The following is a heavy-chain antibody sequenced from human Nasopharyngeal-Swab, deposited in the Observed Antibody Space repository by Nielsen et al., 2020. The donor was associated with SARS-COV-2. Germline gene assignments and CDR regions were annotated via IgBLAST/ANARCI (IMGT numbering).Heavy chain of an antibody. J-gene: IGHJ4*02. Sequence: SETLSLTCTVSGGSISSGDYYWSWIRQPPGKGLEWIGYIYCSGSTYYNPSLKSRVTISVDTSKNQFSLKLSSVTAADTAVYYCAREAHDYGDYGRFYLDYWGQGTLVTVSS. V-gene: IGHV4-30-4*01. CDR2: IYCSGST. D-gene: IGHD4-17*01. CDR3: AREAHDYGDYGRFYLDY. CDR1: GGSISSGDYY.